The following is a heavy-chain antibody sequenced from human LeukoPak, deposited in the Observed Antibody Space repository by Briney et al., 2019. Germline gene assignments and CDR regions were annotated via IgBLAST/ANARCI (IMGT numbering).Heavy chain of an antibody. V-gene: IGHV3-11*01. D-gene: IGHD4-17*01. CDR2: ISGSGNTK. CDR1: GFSFSDYY. J-gene: IGHJ5*02. Sequence: GGSLRLSCAASGFSFSDYYMSWIRQAPGRGLEWVSYISGSGNTKYYIDSVKGRFTVSRDNARNSVYVQMNSVRADDTAVYYCARVNGDYLGNNWFDPWGQGTLVTVSS. CDR3: ARVNGDYLGNNWFDP.